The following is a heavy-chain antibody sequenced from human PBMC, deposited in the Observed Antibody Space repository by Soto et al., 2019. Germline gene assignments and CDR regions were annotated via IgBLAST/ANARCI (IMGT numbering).Heavy chain of an antibody. CDR3: ARESDGVIRVLDF. Sequence: QVQLVEFGGGVVRPGRSLRLSCVASGFSFSTFGMHWVRQAPGKGLEWVAFIWYDGTNKYYADSVKGRSSISRDNSKNTLDLQMSSLRDEDTAVYYCARESDGVIRVLDFWGQGTLVTVSS. CDR1: GFSFSTFG. CDR2: IWYDGTNK. J-gene: IGHJ4*02. D-gene: IGHD3-16*02. V-gene: IGHV3-33*01.